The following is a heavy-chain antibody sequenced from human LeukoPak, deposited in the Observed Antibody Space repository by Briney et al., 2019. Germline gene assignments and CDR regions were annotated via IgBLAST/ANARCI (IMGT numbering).Heavy chain of an antibody. CDR2: IYYSGST. V-gene: IGHV4-39*07. CDR3: ARDARKGGATGVYVY. J-gene: IGHJ4*02. CDR1: GGSISDNSYY. D-gene: IGHD1-26*01. Sequence: SETLSLTCTVSGGSISDNSYYWGWIRQPPGKGLEWIGSIYYSGSTYYNPSLKSRVTISVDTSKNQFSLKLSSVTAADTAVYYCARDARKGGATGVYVYWGQGTLVTVSS.